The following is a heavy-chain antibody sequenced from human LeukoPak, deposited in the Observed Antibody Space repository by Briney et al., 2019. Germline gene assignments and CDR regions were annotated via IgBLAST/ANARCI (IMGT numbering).Heavy chain of an antibody. J-gene: IGHJ6*02. CDR3: ARDPADGILAPNYYYGMDV. CDR2: ICYDGSNK. Sequence: GGSLRLSCAASGFTFSSYCMHWVRQAPGKGLDWVAVICYDGSNKYYAYSVKGRFTISRDNSKNTLYLQMNSLRAEDTAVYYCARDPADGILAPNYYYGMDVWGQGTTVTVSS. D-gene: IGHD3-3*01. CDR1: GFTFSSYC. V-gene: IGHV3-33*01.